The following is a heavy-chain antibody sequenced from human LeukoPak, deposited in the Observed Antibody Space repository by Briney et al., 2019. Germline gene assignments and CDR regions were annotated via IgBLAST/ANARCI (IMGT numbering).Heavy chain of an antibody. CDR1: GFTFSSYS. Sequence: QAGGSLRLSCAASGFTFSSYSMNWVRQAPGKGLEWVSYISSSSSTIYYADSVKGRFTISRDNAKNTLYLQMNSLRAEDTAVYYCARRLKQLVLFGDAFDIWGQETMVTVSS. CDR2: ISSSSSTI. D-gene: IGHD6-13*01. CDR3: ARRLKQLVLFGDAFDI. J-gene: IGHJ3*02. V-gene: IGHV3-48*04.